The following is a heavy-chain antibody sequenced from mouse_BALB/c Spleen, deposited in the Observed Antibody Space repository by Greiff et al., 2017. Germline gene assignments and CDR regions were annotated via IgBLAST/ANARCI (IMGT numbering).Heavy chain of an antibody. J-gene: IGHJ4*01. CDR3: ARHDGSSYDYAMDY. CDR1: GFTFSSYG. V-gene: IGHV5-6*01. Sequence: EVKVVESGGDLVKPGGSLKLSCAASGFTFSSYGMSWVRQTPDKRLEWVATISSGGSYTYYPDSVKGRFTISRDNAKNTLYLQMSSLKSEDTAMYYCARHDGSSYDYAMDYWGQGTSVTVSS. CDR2: ISSGGSYT. D-gene: IGHD1-1*01.